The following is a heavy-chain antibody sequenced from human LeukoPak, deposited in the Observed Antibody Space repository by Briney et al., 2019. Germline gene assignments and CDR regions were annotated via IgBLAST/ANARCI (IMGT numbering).Heavy chain of an antibody. J-gene: IGHJ4*02. CDR1: GFTFGDYA. CDR3: TRAPGREPMIVASEDY. D-gene: IGHD3-22*01. V-gene: IGHV3-49*03. Sequence: GGSLRLSCTASGFTFGDYAMSWFRQAPGKGLEWVGFIRSKAYGGTTEYAASVKGRFTISRDDSKSIAYLQMNSLKTEDTAVYYCTRAPGREPMIVASEDYWGQGTLVTVSS. CDR2: IRSKAYGGTT.